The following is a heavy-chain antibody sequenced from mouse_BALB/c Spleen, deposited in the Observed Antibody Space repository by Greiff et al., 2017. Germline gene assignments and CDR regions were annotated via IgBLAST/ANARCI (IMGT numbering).Heavy chain of an antibody. D-gene: IGHD1-1*01. V-gene: IGHV7-3*02. Sequence: EVKLMESGGGLVQPGGSLRLSCATSGFTFTDYYMSWVRQPPGKALEWLGFIRNKANGYTTEYSASVKGRFTISRDNSQSILYLQMNTLRAEDSATYYCARDIEYYGRGFYFDYWGQGTTLTVSS. J-gene: IGHJ2*01. CDR2: IRNKANGYTT. CDR1: GFTFTDYY. CDR3: ARDIEYYGRGFYFDY.